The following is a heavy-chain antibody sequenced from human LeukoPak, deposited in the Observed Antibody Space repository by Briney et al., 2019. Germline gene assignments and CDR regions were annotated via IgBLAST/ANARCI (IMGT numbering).Heavy chain of an antibody. V-gene: IGHV3-53*04. D-gene: IGHD3-3*01. CDR1: GFTVSSYG. J-gene: IGHJ3*02. Sequence: QPGRSLRLSCAASGFTVSSYGMHWVRQAPGKGLEWVSLLSSTGNTSYADSVKGRFTISRHNSKNTLYLQVNSLRPEDTAMYYCARWRPIDAFDIWGQGTMVTVSS. CDR2: LSSTGNT. CDR3: ARWRPIDAFDI.